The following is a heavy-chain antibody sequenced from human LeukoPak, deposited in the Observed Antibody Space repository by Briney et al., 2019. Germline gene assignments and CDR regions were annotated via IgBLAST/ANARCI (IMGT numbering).Heavy chain of an antibody. CDR1: GGSLNNYY. V-gene: IGHV4-59*01. J-gene: IGHJ4*02. Sequence: PSETLSLTCTVSGGSLNNYYRTWIRQPPGKRLEWSGYIFYNGNTNYNPSLKSRVTISVDTSKNHFSLKLNSVTAADPALYYCARVDDWNALEYWGQGNMLTVYS. CDR3: ARVDDWNALEY. D-gene: IGHD1-1*01. CDR2: IFYNGNT.